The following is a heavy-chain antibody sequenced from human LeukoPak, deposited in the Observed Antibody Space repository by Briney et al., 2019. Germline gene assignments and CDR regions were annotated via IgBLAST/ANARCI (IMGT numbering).Heavy chain of an antibody. J-gene: IGHJ4*02. V-gene: IGHV3-33*01. Sequence: GGSLRLSCAASGFTFSIYGMHWVRQAPGKGLEWVAVIWYDGSNKNYADSVKGRSTISRDNSKNTLYLQMNSLRAEDTVVYYCARSLVGATPSDYYFDYWGQGTLVTVSS. CDR2: IWYDGSNK. CDR1: GFTFSIYG. CDR3: ARSLVGATPSDYYFDY. D-gene: IGHD1-26*01.